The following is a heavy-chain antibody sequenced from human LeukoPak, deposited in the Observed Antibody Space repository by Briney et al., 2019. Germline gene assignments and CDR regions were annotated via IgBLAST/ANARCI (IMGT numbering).Heavy chain of an antibody. V-gene: IGHV4-38-2*02. D-gene: IGHD3-22*01. Sequence: SETLSLTCTVSGYSISSGYYWGWIGQPPGKGLEWIGSIYHSGSTYYNPSLKSRVTISVDTSKNQFSLKLSSVTAADTAVYYCARDYYDSSGYHYWYFDLWGRGTLVTVSS. CDR2: IYHSGST. CDR3: ARDYYDSSGYHYWYFDL. CDR1: GYSISSGYY. J-gene: IGHJ2*01.